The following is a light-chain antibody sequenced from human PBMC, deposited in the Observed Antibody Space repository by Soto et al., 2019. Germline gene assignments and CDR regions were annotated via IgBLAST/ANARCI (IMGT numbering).Light chain of an antibody. Sequence: QSALTQPRSVSGSPGQSVTISCTGTSSDVGGYNYVSWYQQHPGKAPKVMIYDVSERPSGVPDRFSGSKSGNTASLTISGLQAGDEADYYCCSYAGSPRYVFGTGTKVTVL. CDR1: SSDVGGYNY. CDR3: CSYAGSPRYV. J-gene: IGLJ1*01. V-gene: IGLV2-11*01. CDR2: DVS.